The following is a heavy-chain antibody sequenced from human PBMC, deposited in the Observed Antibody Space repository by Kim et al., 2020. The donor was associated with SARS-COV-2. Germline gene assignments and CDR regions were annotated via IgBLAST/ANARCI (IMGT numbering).Heavy chain of an antibody. D-gene: IGHD6-6*01. Sequence: VKGRFTISRDNSKSTLYLQMNSLRTEDTAVYYCAKDLGIRSIAARPGYWGQGTLVTVSS. J-gene: IGHJ4*02. V-gene: IGHV3-23*01. CDR3: AKDLGIRSIAARPGY.